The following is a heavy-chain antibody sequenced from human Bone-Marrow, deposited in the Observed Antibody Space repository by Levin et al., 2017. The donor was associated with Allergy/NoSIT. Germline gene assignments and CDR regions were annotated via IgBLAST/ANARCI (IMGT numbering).Heavy chain of an antibody. Sequence: GESLKISCAASGFTFSSYWMSWVRQAPGKGLEWVANIKQDGSEKYYVDSVKGRFTISRDNAKNSLYLQMNSLRAEDTAVYYCAREIFGVAKYYYYGMDVWGQGTTVTVSS. J-gene: IGHJ6*02. D-gene: IGHD3-3*01. CDR3: AREIFGVAKYYYYGMDV. V-gene: IGHV3-7*01. CDR1: GFTFSSYW. CDR2: IKQDGSEK.